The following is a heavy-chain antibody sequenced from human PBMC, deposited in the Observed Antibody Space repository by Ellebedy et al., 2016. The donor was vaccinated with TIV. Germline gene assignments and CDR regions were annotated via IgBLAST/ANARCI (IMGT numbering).Heavy chain of an antibody. CDR3: ARGTGPTSFYFDY. J-gene: IGHJ4*02. D-gene: IGHD3-3*01. Sequence: GGSLRLSXAASGFIFSDYAMTWVRQAPGKGLEWISYVSSSSSSEYYADSVKGRFTISRDNAKNSLYLQMNSLRGEDTAVYYCARGTGPTSFYFDYWGQGTQVTVSS. CDR2: VSSSSSSE. CDR1: GFIFSDYA. V-gene: IGHV3-48*04.